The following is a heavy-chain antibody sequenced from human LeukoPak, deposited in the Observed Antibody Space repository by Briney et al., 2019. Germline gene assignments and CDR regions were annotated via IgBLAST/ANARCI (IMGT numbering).Heavy chain of an antibody. D-gene: IGHD5-12*01. J-gene: IGHJ6*03. Sequence: PSETLSLTCAVSGGSISSGDYYWSWIRQPPGKGLEWIGYIYYSGSTNYNPSLKSRVTISVDTSKNQFSLKLSSVTAADTAVYYCAREAQYSGYDYYYYMDVWGKGTTVTVSS. CDR3: AREAQYSGYDYYYYMDV. V-gene: IGHV4-61*08. CDR2: IYYSGST. CDR1: GGSISSGDYY.